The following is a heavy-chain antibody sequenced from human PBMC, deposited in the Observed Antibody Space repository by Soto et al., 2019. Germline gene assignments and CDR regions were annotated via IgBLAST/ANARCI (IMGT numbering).Heavy chain of an antibody. Sequence: SETLSLTCTVSGGSISSGGYYWSWIRQHPGKGLEWIGYIYYSGSTYYNPSLKSRVTISVDTSKNQFSLKLGSVTAADTAVYYCARDVGPRYGSGRATNWFDPWGQGTLVTVSS. V-gene: IGHV4-31*03. J-gene: IGHJ5*02. CDR1: GGSISSGGYY. D-gene: IGHD3-10*01. CDR2: IYYSGST. CDR3: ARDVGPRYGSGRATNWFDP.